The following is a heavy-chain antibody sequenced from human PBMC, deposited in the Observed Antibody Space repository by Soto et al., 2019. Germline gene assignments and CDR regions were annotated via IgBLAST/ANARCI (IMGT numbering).Heavy chain of an antibody. Sequence: PSEPLSLTCTVSGGSISSGDYYWSWIRQPPGKGLEWIGYIYYSGSTYYNPSLKSRVTISVDTSKNQFSLKLSPVTAADTAVYYCARDAAVTAIRPRAFDIWGQGTMVTVSS. CDR1: GGSISSGDYY. CDR3: ARDAAVTAIRPRAFDI. CDR2: IYYSGST. J-gene: IGHJ3*02. V-gene: IGHV4-30-4*01. D-gene: IGHD2-21*02.